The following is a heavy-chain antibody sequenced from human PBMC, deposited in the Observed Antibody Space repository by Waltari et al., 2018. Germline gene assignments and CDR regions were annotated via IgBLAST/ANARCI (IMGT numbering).Heavy chain of an antibody. CDR3: ARVVGYGSGPAQSSGFDP. CDR1: GGSISSYY. V-gene: IGHV4-4*07. CDR2: IYTSGST. D-gene: IGHD3-10*01. Sequence: QVQLQESGPGLVKPSETLSLTCTVSGGSISSYYWSWIRQPAGKGLEWIGRIYTSGSTNYHPSLKRRFPTSVDTSKNQFSLKLSSVTAADTAVYYCARVVGYGSGPAQSSGFDPWGQGTLVTVSS. J-gene: IGHJ5*02.